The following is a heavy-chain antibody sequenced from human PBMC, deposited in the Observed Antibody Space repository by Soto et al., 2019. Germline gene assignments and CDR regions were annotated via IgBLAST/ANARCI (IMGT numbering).Heavy chain of an antibody. J-gene: IGHJ6*02. Sequence: QVQLQESGPGLVKPSQTLSLTCTVSGGSISSGGYYWSWIRQHPGKGLEWIGYIYYSGSTYYNPPLKRRVTISVDTSKNQFSLKLSSVTAADTAVYYCARDFTDSSGPTLGMGVWGQGTTVTVSS. V-gene: IGHV4-31*03. D-gene: IGHD6-19*01. CDR1: GGSISSGGYY. CDR2: IYYSGST. CDR3: ARDFTDSSGPTLGMGV.